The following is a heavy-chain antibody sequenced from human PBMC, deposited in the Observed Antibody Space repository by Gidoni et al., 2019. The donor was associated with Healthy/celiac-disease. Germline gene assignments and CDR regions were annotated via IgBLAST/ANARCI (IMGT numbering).Heavy chain of an antibody. CDR1: GFPFSRYS. CDR3: ARGSRYSGSYWRLAGAFDI. CDR2: ISSSSSTI. D-gene: IGHD1-26*01. J-gene: IGHJ3*02. Sequence: EVQLVESGGGLVQPGGSLRLSCAASGFPFSRYSMNWVRPAPGKGLEWVSYISSSSSTIYYADSVKGRFTISRDNAKNSLYLQMNSLRDEDTAVYYCARGSRYSGSYWRLAGAFDIWGQGTMVTVSS. V-gene: IGHV3-48*02.